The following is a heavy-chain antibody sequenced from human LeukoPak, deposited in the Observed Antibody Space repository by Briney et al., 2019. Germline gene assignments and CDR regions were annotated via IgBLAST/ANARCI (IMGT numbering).Heavy chain of an antibody. CDR3: AKNLNRLRGYLFDY. Sequence: PSETLSLTCTVSGGSISSYYWSWIRQPAGKGLEWIGRIYTGGSTNYNPSLKSRVTMSVDTSKNQFSLKLSSVTAADTAVYYCAKNLNRLRGYLFDYWGQGTLVTVSS. CDR2: IYTGGST. J-gene: IGHJ4*02. CDR1: GGSISSYY. D-gene: IGHD3/OR15-3a*01. V-gene: IGHV4-4*07.